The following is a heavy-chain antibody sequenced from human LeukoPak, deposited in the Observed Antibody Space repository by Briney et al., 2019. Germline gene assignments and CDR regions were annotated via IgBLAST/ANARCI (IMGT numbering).Heavy chain of an antibody. Sequence: GGSLRLSCAASGFTFSSYSMNWVRQAPGKGLEWVSYISSSSSTIYYADSVKGRFTISRDNAKNSLYLQMNSLRAEDTAVYYCARVSYDSSGYDDYWGQGTLVTVSS. D-gene: IGHD3-22*01. CDR3: ARVSYDSSGYDDY. V-gene: IGHV3-48*04. CDR1: GFTFSSYS. CDR2: ISSSSSTI. J-gene: IGHJ4*02.